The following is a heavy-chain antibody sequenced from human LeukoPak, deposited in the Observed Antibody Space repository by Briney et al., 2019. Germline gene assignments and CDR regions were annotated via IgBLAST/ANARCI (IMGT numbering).Heavy chain of an antibody. CDR1: GYTFTSYY. CDR3: ARDTGYYDSSGYYSTPYFDY. CDR2: INPSGGST. D-gene: IGHD3-22*01. J-gene: IGHJ4*02. V-gene: IGHV1-46*01. Sequence: GASVKVSCKASGYTFTSYYMHWVRQAPGQGLEWMGIINPSGGSTSYAQKFQGRVTMTRDTSTSTVYMELSSLRSEDTAVYYCARDTGYYDSSGYYSTPYFDYWGQGTLVTVSS.